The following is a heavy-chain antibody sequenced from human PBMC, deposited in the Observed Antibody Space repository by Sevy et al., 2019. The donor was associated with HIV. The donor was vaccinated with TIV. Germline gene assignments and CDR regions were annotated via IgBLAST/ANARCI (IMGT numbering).Heavy chain of an antibody. D-gene: IGHD4-17*01. Sequence: GGSLRLSCAASGFTFTRHSMSWVRQAPGKGLEWVSYISSSSSYIYYANSVKGRFTISRDNAKNSVYLQMNSLRAEDTAVYYCARVPNYGDYGIDYWGQGTLVTVSS. V-gene: IGHV3-21*01. CDR2: ISSSSSYI. J-gene: IGHJ4*02. CDR3: ARVPNYGDYGIDY. CDR1: GFTFTRHS.